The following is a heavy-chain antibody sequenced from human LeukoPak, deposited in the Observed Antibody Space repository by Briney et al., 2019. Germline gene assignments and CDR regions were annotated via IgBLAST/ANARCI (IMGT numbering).Heavy chain of an antibody. CDR3: ARNHRIAAAGTPHNWFDP. CDR2: ISAYNGNT. D-gene: IGHD6-13*01. Sequence: ASVKVSCKASGYTVTSYGISWVRQAPGQGLEWMGWISAYNGNTNYAQKLQGRVTMTTDTSTSTAYMELGSLRSDDTAVYYCARNHRIAAAGTPHNWFDPWGQGTLVTVSS. V-gene: IGHV1-18*01. CDR1: GYTVTSYG. J-gene: IGHJ5*02.